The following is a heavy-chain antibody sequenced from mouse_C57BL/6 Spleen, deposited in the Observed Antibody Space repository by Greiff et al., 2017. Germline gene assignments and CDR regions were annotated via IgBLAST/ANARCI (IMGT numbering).Heavy chain of an antibody. CDR1: GYTFTSYW. Sequence: QVQLQQPGAELVKPGASVKMSCKASGYTFTSYWMQWVKQRPGQGLEWIGEIDPSDSYTNYNQKFKGKATLTVDTSSSTAYRQLSSLTSEDSAVYDWARRDGRGYWWVGDWGTGTTGTVAS. V-gene: IGHV1-50*01. J-gene: IGHJ1*03. CDR2: IDPSDSYT. CDR3: ARRDGRGYWWVGD. D-gene: IGHD1-1*01.